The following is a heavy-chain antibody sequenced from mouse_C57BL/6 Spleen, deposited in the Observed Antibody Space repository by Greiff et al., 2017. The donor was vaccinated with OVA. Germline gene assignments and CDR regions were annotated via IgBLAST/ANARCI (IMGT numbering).Heavy chain of an antibody. D-gene: IGHD1-1*01. CDR1: GYTFTSYW. CDR3: ARVYGSSSYWYFDV. J-gene: IGHJ1*03. CDR2: IDPSDSYT. Sequence: QVQLKQPGAELVMPGASVKLSCKASGYTFTSYWMHWVKQRPGQGLEWIGEIDPSDSYTNYNQKFKGKSTLTVDKSSSTAYMQLSSLTSEDSAVYYCARVYGSSSYWYFDVWGTGTTVTVSS. V-gene: IGHV1-69*01.